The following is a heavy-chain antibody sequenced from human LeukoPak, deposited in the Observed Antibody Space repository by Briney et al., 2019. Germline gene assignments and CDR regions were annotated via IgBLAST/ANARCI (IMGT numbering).Heavy chain of an antibody. CDR1: GXSFTSYW. V-gene: IGHV5-51*01. CDR3: ARLHDYGDYGRDYFDY. D-gene: IGHD4-17*01. CDR2: IYPGDSDT. Sequence: RGESLKISFKGSGXSFTSYWIGWVRQMPGKGMEWMGIIYPGDSDTRYSPSFQGQVTISADKSISTAYLQWSSLKASDTAMYYCARLHDYGDYGRDYFDYWGQGTLVTVSS. J-gene: IGHJ4*02.